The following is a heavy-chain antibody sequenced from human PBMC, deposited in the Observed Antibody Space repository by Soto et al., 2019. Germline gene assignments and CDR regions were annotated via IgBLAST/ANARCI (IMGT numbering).Heavy chain of an antibody. Sequence: QVQLQESGPGLVKPSQTLSLTCSVSGGSFSSDSFIWSWVRQFPGKGLEWIGYINYSGTTYYNPSLRSRITISVETSKNQFSLNLSSVSAADTAVYYCARDHKWDGMDVWGQGTTVTVSS. V-gene: IGHV4-31*03. D-gene: IGHD1-26*01. CDR1: GGSFSSDSFI. CDR2: INYSGTT. J-gene: IGHJ6*02. CDR3: ARDHKWDGMDV.